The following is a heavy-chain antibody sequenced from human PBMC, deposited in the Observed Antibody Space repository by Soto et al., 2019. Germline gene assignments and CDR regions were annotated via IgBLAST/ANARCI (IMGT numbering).Heavy chain of an antibody. CDR2: ITWNSGKI. CDR3: VKDSYADFHRVLSTAEYFFDY. V-gene: IGHV3-9*01. D-gene: IGHD2-15*01. CDR1: GFTFDDYA. J-gene: IGHJ4*01. Sequence: GGSLRLSCTASGFTFDDYAMHWVRQGPGRGLEWVSGITWNSGKIAYAGSVKGRFTIARDDDNNSLYLQMNSLRPEDTALYYCVKDSYADFHRVLSTAEYFFDYWGHGTLVTVSS.